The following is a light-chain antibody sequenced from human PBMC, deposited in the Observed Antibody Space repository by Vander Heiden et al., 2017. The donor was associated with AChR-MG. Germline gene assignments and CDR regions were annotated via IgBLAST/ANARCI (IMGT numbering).Light chain of an antibody. CDR1: SSNIGSNY. V-gene: IGLV1-47*01. Sequence: QSVLTQPPSASGTPGPRVTISCSGSSSNIGSNYVYWYHQLPGTAPKLLSYRNNQRPSGVPDRFSGSKSGTSASLAISGLRAEDEADYYCAAWDDSLSGYVFGTGTKVTVL. CDR2: RNN. J-gene: IGLJ1*01. CDR3: AAWDDSLSGYV.